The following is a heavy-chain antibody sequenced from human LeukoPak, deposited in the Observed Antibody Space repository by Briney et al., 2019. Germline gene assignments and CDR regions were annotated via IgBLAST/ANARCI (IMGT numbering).Heavy chain of an antibody. J-gene: IGHJ2*01. D-gene: IGHD4-17*01. CDR1: GYTLTELS. CDR3: ATVPRTDYGDYVDWYFDL. CDR2: FDPEDGEA. Sequence: ASVKVSCKVSGYTLTELSMHWVRQAPGKGLEWMGGFDPEDGEAIYAQKFQGRVTMTEDTSTDTAYMELSSLRSEDTAVYYCATVPRTDYGDYVDWYFDLWGRGTLVTVSS. V-gene: IGHV1-24*01.